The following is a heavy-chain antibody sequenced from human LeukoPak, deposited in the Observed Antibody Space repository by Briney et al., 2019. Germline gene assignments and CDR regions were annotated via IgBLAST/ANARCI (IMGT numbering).Heavy chain of an antibody. CDR1: GFTFSSYW. Sequence: PGGSLRLSCAASGFTFSSYWMSWVRQAPGKGLVWVSCINGDGSTSNYADSVKGRFTISRDNAKNTLYLQMHSLRAEDTAVYYCARDEPTVTTGPPVGSWGQGTLVTVSS. V-gene: IGHV3-74*01. CDR3: ARDEPTVTTGPPVGS. J-gene: IGHJ4*02. CDR2: INGDGSTS. D-gene: IGHD4-17*01.